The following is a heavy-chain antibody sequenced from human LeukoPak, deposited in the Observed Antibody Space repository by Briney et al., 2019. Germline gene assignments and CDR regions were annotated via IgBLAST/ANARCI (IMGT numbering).Heavy chain of an antibody. CDR2: INPNSGGT. D-gene: IGHD2-15*01. CDR1: GGTFSSYA. CDR3: ARSRYCSGGSCYYFDY. J-gene: IGHJ4*02. V-gene: IGHV1-2*02. Sequence: ASVKVSCKASGGTFSSYAISWVRQAPGQGLEWMGWINPNSGGTNYAQKFQGRVTMTRDTSISTAYMELSRLRSDDTAVYYCARSRYCSGGSCYYFDYWGQGTLVTVSS.